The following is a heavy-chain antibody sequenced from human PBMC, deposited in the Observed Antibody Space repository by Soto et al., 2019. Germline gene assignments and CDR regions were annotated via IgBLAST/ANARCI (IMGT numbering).Heavy chain of an antibody. D-gene: IGHD5-18*01. CDR3: AAGGHTPHSQLHYSYGMDV. V-gene: IGHV1-58*01. CDR2: IVVGSGNT. J-gene: IGHJ6*02. CDR1: GFTFTSSA. Sequence: SVKVSCKASGFTFTSSAVQWVRQARGQRLEWIGWIVVGSGNTNYAQKFQERVTITRDMSISTAYMELCSLRSEDTAVYYCAAGGHTPHSQLHYSYGMDVWGQGTTVTVFS.